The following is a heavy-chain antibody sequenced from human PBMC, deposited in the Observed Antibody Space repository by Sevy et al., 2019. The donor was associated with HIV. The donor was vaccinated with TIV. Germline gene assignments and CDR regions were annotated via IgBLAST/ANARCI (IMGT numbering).Heavy chain of an antibody. CDR2: TRYDGSTK. D-gene: IGHD2-2*01. CDR3: AKDLTVRYSTTSGDFDY. Sequence: GGSLRLSCATSGFTFSDYGMHWVRQAPGQGLEWVAFTRYDGSTKYYSDSVKGRFTISRDKPKNTLYLQMNSLRADDTAVYYCAKDLTVRYSTTSGDFDYWGQGSLVTVSS. CDR1: GFTFSDYG. V-gene: IGHV3-30*02. J-gene: IGHJ4*02.